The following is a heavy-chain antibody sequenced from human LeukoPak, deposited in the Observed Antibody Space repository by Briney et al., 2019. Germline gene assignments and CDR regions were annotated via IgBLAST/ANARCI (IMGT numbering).Heavy chain of an antibody. J-gene: IGHJ6*02. CDR1: GFTFSSSP. V-gene: IGHV3-64D*06. CDR3: AKYVIAKGPPYALDV. CDR2: ISSNGGAT. Sequence: GGSLRLPCSASGFTFSSSPMHWVRQAPGKGLEYVSAISSNGGATYYGDSVKGRFTISRDNSKNTLYLQMNSLRAEDTAVYYCAKYVIAKGPPYALDVWGQGTTVTVSS. D-gene: IGHD2/OR15-2a*01.